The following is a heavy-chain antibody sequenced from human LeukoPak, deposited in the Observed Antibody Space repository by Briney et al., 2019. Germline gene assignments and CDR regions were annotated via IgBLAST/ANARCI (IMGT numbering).Heavy chain of an antibody. CDR3: AFSLKTYYYYYMDV. V-gene: IGHV3-9*01. CDR1: GFTFDDYA. Sequence: GGSLRLSCAASGFTFDDYAMHWVRQAPGKGLEWVSRINWNSANIVYADSVKGRFTISRDNAKNSLYLQMNSLRAEDAAVYYCAFSLKTYYYYYMDVWGKGTTVTVSS. J-gene: IGHJ6*03. CDR2: INWNSANI.